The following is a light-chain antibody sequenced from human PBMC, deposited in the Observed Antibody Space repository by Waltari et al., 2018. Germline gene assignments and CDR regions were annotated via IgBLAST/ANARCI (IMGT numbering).Light chain of an antibody. J-gene: IGKJ1*01. CDR1: ESFLYSANNKNY. Sequence: DIVMTQSPDSLAVSLGERATINCKSSESFLYSANNKNYLAWFQQIPGQPPKLLISWASTRESGVPDRFSGSGSGTDFTLTISSLLAEDVAVYYCQQYYITPWTFGQGTKVEIK. V-gene: IGKV4-1*01. CDR2: WAS. CDR3: QQYYITPWT.